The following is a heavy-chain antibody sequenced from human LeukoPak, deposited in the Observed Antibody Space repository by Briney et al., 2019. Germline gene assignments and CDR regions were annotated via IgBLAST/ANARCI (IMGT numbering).Heavy chain of an antibody. J-gene: IGHJ4*02. CDR2: IYYSGST. V-gene: IGHV4-59*08. CDR3: ARGQWLDHFDY. D-gene: IGHD6-19*01. Sequence: SETLSLTCTVSGDSISTYCWSWIRQPPGKGLEWIGYIYYSGSTTYNPSLKSRVTISVDTSKNQFSLRLSSVTAADTAVYYCARGQWLDHFDYWGQGTLVTVSS. CDR1: GDSISTYC.